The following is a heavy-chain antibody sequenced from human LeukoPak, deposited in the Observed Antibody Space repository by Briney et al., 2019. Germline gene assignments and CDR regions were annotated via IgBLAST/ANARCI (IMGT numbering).Heavy chain of an antibody. J-gene: IGHJ6*02. V-gene: IGHV1-2*02. Sequence: ASVKVSCKASGYTFTGYYMQWVRQAPGQGLEWMGWINPNSGGTNYAQKFQGRVTMTRDTSISTAYMELSGLRSDDTAVYFCARDHCVSSGCYEDYYYGVDVWGRGTTVTVSS. CDR2: INPNSGGT. D-gene: IGHD2-2*01. CDR3: ARDHCVSSGCYEDYYYGVDV. CDR1: GYTFTGYY.